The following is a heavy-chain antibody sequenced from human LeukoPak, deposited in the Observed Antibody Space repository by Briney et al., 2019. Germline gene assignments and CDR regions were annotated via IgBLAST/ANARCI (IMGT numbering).Heavy chain of an antibody. CDR2: IRYDGSNK. V-gene: IGHV3-30*02. Sequence: GGSLRLSCAASGFTFSSYGMHWVRQAPGKGLEWVAFIRYDGSNKYYADSVKGRFTISRDNSKNTLYLQMNSLRAEDTAVYYCARVMGEQLGEIDYWGQGTLVTVSS. D-gene: IGHD6-13*01. CDR3: ARVMGEQLGEIDY. CDR1: GFTFSSYG. J-gene: IGHJ4*02.